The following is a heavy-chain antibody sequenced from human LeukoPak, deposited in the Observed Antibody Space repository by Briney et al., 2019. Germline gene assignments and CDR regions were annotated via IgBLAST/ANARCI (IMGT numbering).Heavy chain of an antibody. V-gene: IGHV4-4*09. CDR2: IYTSGST. J-gene: IGHJ5*02. Sequence: SETLSLTCTVSGGSISSYYWSWIRQPPGKGLEWIGYIYTSGSTNCNPSLKSRVTISVDTSKNQFSLKLSSVTAADTAVYYCARLNVLRFLEWSFDPWGQGTLVTVSS. D-gene: IGHD3-3*01. CDR1: GGSISSYY. CDR3: ARLNVLRFLEWSFDP.